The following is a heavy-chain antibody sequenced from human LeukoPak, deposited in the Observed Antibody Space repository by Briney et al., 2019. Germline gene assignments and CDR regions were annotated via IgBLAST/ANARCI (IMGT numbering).Heavy chain of an antibody. CDR2: IKQDGSGK. J-gene: IGHJ4*02. Sequence: GGSLRLSCAASGFTSSSYWMSWVRQAPGKGLEWVANIKQDGSGKYYVDSVKGRFTISRDNAKNSLYLQMNSLRAEDTAVYYCASEYYDILTGYGYWGQGTLVTVSS. D-gene: IGHD3-9*01. CDR1: GFTSSSYW. CDR3: ASEYYDILTGYGY. V-gene: IGHV3-7*01.